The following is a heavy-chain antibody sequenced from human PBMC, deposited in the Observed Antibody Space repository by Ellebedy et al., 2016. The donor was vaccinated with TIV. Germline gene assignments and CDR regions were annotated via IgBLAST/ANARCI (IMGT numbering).Heavy chain of an antibody. V-gene: IGHV1-8*01. CDR1: GYTLTNYD. J-gene: IGHJ5*02. CDR3: ARRRCCNSTTCKVKTIFGMMTPSPIDT. D-gene: IGHD2-2*01. CDR2: MNPKSGHT. Sequence: ASVKVSRXTSGYTLTNYDISWVRQATGQGLEWMGWMNPKSGHTGYAQKFLGRLTLTRNTSVNTAYMELSSLKFEDTAVYYCARRRCCNSTTCKVKTIFGMMTPSPIDTWGRGTLVTVSS.